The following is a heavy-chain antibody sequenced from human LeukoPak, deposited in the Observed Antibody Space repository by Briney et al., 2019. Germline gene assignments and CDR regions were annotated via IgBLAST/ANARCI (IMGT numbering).Heavy chain of an antibody. Sequence: GGSLRLSCAASGFTFSSYSMNWVRQAPGKGLEWVSYISSSSSTIYYADSVKGRFTISRDNAKNSLYLQMNSLRDEDTAVYYCAREGGYYYGLGSPFLPNDYWGQGTLVTVSS. J-gene: IGHJ4*02. CDR3: AREGGYYYGLGSPFLPNDY. CDR1: GFTFSSYS. V-gene: IGHV3-48*02. CDR2: ISSSSSTI. D-gene: IGHD3-10*01.